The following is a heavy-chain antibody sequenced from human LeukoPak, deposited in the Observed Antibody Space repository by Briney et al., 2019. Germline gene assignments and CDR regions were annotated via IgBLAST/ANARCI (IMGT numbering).Heavy chain of an antibody. CDR1: GGSISSGDYY. CDR3: ARHPNYDFQSNP. J-gene: IGHJ5*02. Sequence: SETLSLTCTVSGGSISSGDYYWSWIRQPPGKGLEWIGYIYHSGSTYYNPSLKTRVTISVDTSKNQFSLKLSSVTAADTAVYYCARHPNYDFQSNPWGQGTLVTVSS. V-gene: IGHV4-30-4*01. D-gene: IGHD3-3*01. CDR2: IYHSGST.